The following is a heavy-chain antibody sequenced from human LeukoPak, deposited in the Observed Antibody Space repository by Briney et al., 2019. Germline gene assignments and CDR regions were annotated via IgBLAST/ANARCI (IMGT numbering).Heavy chain of an antibody. D-gene: IGHD6-6*01. V-gene: IGHV4-34*01. Sequence: PSETLSLTCAVYGGSFSNYYLSWIRQPPGKGLEWIGEINHSGSTNYNSSLKSRVTISVDTSKSQFSLRLNSVTAADTAVYYCARRAARTEGYYYYMDVWGKGTTVTVSS. CDR3: ARRAARTEGYYYYMDV. CDR1: GGSFSNYY. J-gene: IGHJ6*03. CDR2: INHSGST.